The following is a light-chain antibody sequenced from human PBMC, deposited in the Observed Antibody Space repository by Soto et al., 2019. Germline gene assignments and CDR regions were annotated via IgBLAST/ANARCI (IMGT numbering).Light chain of an antibody. V-gene: IGLV2-8*01. CDR1: SSDVGSYDY. Sequence: QSALIQPPSVSGSPGQSVTISCTGTSSDVGSYDYVSWYQQHPGTVPKPMIYNVNTRPSGVPDRFSGSKSGYTASLTVSGLQAEDEADYYCSSFAGGNIYVFGTGTKLTVL. CDR2: NVN. J-gene: IGLJ1*01. CDR3: SSFAGGNIYV.